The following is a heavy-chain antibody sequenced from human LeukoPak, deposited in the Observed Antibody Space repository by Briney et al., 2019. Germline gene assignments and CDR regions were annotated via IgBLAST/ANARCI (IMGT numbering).Heavy chain of an antibody. Sequence: GSLRLSCAASGFTVSSNYMNWVRQAPGKGLEWVSTVYSGGNKYYADSVKGRFTISRDNSKNTLYLQMNSLRAEDTAVYYCARRPGGYYDSNGISEYFDYWGQGILVTVSS. CDR1: GFTVSSNY. CDR2: VYSGGNK. J-gene: IGHJ4*02. D-gene: IGHD3-22*01. CDR3: ARRPGGYYDSNGISEYFDY. V-gene: IGHV3-66*04.